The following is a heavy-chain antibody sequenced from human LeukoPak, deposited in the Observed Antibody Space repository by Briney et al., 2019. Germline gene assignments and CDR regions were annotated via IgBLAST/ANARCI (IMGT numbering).Heavy chain of an antibody. Sequence: SVKVSCKSSGATFSSYAISWVRQAPGQGLEWMGGIIPIFGTANYAQKFQGRVTITADESTSTAYMELSSLRSEDTAVYYCARESEVVPAAMGDYWGQGTLVTVSS. V-gene: IGHV1-69*01. CDR2: IIPIFGTA. J-gene: IGHJ4*02. D-gene: IGHD2-2*01. CDR3: ARESEVVPAAMGDY. CDR1: GATFSSYA.